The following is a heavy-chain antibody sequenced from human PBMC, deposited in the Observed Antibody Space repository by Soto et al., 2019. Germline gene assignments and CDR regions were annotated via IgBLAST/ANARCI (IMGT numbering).Heavy chain of an antibody. CDR2: ISYDGSNK. D-gene: IGHD3-3*01. V-gene: IGHV3-30*18. Sequence: GGSLRLSCAASGFTFSSYGMHWVRQAPVKGLEWVAVISYDGSNKYNADSVKGRFTISRDNSKNTLYLQMNSLRAEDTAVYYCAKDHDDFWSGYYNGAYAFDIWGQGTMVTVSS. CDR3: AKDHDDFWSGYYNGAYAFDI. J-gene: IGHJ3*02. CDR1: GFTFSSYG.